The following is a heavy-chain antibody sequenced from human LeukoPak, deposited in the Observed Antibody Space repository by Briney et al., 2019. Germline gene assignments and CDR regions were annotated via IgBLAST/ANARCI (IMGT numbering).Heavy chain of an antibody. Sequence: GGSLRLSCTASGFTFSSHAMSWVRQAAGKRLEWVSSISASGGTTFHSGSVKGRSTISRDSSKKVLYLQMNGLRVEDTAIYYCAKDYCSSAICPADYWGQGTQVTVSS. V-gene: IGHV3-23*01. CDR2: ISASGGTT. CDR1: GFTFSSHA. J-gene: IGHJ4*02. CDR3: AKDYCSSAICPADY. D-gene: IGHD6-19*01.